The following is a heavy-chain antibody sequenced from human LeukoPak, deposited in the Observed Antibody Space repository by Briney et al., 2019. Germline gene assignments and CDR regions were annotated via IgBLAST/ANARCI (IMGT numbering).Heavy chain of an antibody. Sequence: GGSLRLSCAASGFTFSSYLMHWVRQAPGKGLVWVSRINSDGSSTSYADSVKGRFTISRDNAKNTLYLQMNSLRAEDTAVYYCARVPPMVAFDYWGQGTLVTASS. CDR3: ARVPPMVAFDY. V-gene: IGHV3-74*01. D-gene: IGHD4/OR15-4a*01. CDR1: GFTFSSYL. J-gene: IGHJ4*02. CDR2: INSDGSST.